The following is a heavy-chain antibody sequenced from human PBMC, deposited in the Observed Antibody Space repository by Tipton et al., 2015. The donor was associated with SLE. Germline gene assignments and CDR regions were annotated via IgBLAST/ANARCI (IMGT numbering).Heavy chain of an antibody. CDR2: IYYSGST. D-gene: IGHD7-27*01. V-gene: IGHV4-34*09. CDR3: ASRHELRTPDY. CDR1: GGSFSGYY. J-gene: IGHJ4*02. Sequence: LRLSCAVYGGSFSGYYWSWIRQPPGKGLEWIGYIYYSGSTYYNPSLKSRVTISVDTSKNQFSLKLSSVTAADTAVYYCASRHELRTPDYWGQGTLVTVSS.